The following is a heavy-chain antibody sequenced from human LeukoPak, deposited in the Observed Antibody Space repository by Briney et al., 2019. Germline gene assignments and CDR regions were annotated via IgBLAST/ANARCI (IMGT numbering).Heavy chain of an antibody. CDR2: IYAGGDT. CDR1: GLTVSSNY. Sequence: GGSLRLSCAASGLTVSSNYMTWVRQASGKGLEWVSNIYAGGDTHYADSVRGRFTISRDNSNNTLYLQMNSLRAEDTAVYYCARYTFRAVDIWGQGTMVTVSS. CDR3: ARYTFRAVDI. J-gene: IGHJ3*02. D-gene: IGHD3-16*01. V-gene: IGHV3-53*01.